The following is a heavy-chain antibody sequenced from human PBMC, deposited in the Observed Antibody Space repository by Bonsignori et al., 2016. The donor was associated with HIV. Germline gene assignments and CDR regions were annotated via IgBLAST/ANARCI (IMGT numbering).Heavy chain of an antibody. CDR3: ARERGYCSSTSCSPAFDI. Sequence: GGSLRLSCAASGFTVSSNYMSWVRQAPGKGLEWVSVIYSGGSTYYADSVKGRFTISRDNSKNTLYLQMNSLRAEDTAVYYCARERGYCSSTSCSPAFDIWGPRDNGHRL. V-gene: IGHV3-53*01. CDR1: GFTVSSNY. CDR2: IYSGGST. D-gene: IGHD2-2*01. J-gene: IGHJ3*02.